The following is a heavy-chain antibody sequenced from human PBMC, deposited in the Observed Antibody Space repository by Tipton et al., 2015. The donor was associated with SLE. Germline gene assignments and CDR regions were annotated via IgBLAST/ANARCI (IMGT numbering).Heavy chain of an antibody. D-gene: IGHD7-27*01. V-gene: IGHV4-4*02. CDR2: IYHGGST. Sequence: TLSLTCAVSGDSITSYNWYNWVRQPPGKGLEWIGEIYHGGSTNYNPSLKSRVDMSMDKSRNQFSLRLSSVTAADTAVYYCARESWDYYYMDVWGNGTTVTVSS. CDR1: GDSITSYNW. J-gene: IGHJ6*03. CDR3: ARESWDYYYMDV.